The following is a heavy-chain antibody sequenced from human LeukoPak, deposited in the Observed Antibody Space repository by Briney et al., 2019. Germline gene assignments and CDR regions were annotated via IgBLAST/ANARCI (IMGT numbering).Heavy chain of an antibody. CDR3: ARSSSFIAAAADY. J-gene: IGHJ4*02. D-gene: IGHD6-13*01. Sequence: ASVDVSCKASGYTFTGYYMHWVRQAPGQGLEWMGWINHNSGGTNYAQKFQGRVTMTRDTSISTAYMELSRLRSDDTAVYYCARSSSFIAAAADYWGQGTLVTVSS. CDR1: GYTFTGYY. CDR2: INHNSGGT. V-gene: IGHV1-2*02.